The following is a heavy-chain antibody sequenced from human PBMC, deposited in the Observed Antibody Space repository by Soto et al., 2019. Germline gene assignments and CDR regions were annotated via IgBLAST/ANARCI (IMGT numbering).Heavy chain of an antibody. CDR2: IYYSGST. Sequence: PSETLSLTCTVSGGSISSYYWSWIRQPPGKGLEWIGYIYYSGSTNYNPSLKSRVTISVDTSKNQFSLKLSSVTAADTAVYYCGRAGSSGWYSYYYGMDVWGQGTTVTVSS. CDR1: GGSISSYY. D-gene: IGHD6-19*01. J-gene: IGHJ6*02. CDR3: GRAGSSGWYSYYYGMDV. V-gene: IGHV4-59*01.